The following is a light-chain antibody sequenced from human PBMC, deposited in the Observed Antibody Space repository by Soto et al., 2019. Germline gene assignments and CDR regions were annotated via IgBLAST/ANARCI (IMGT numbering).Light chain of an antibody. Sequence: EIVMTQSPATLSVSPGERATLSCRASQSVSSNLAWYQQKPGQPPRLLIYGASTRATGIPGRFSGSGSGTEFTLTISSLQSEDFAVYYCQQYNKWPPWTFGQGTKVEIK. CDR3: QQYNKWPPWT. CDR1: QSVSSN. V-gene: IGKV3-15*01. CDR2: GAS. J-gene: IGKJ1*01.